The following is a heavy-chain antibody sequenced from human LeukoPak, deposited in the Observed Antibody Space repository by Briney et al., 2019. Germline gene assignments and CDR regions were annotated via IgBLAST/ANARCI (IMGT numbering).Heavy chain of an antibody. CDR1: GYSISSGYY. V-gene: IGHV4-38-2*01. Sequence: PSETLSLTCAVSGYSISSGYYWGWIRQPPGTGLEWIGSIYHSGSTYYNPSLKSRVTISVDTSKNQFSLKLSSVTAADTAVYYCARLGSSGYAHWGQGTLVTVSS. CDR3: ARLGSSGYAH. D-gene: IGHD3-22*01. J-gene: IGHJ4*02. CDR2: IYHSGST.